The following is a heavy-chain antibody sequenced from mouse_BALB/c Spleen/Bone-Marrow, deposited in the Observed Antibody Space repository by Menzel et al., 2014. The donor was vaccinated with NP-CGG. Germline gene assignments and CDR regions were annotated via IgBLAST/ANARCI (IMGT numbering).Heavy chain of an antibody. CDR1: GFTFSNYA. CDR3: ARHGDNYVFDY. J-gene: IGHJ2*01. Sequence: EVKLQESGGGLVSPGGSLELSCAASGFTFSNYAMSWVRQTPEKRLEWVATVSSGGSFTYYPDSVKGRFTISRDSAKNTLYLQMSSLRSEDTAMYYCARHGDNYVFDYWGQGTTLTVSS. CDR2: VSSGGSFT. D-gene: IGHD1-3*01. V-gene: IGHV5-9-3*01.